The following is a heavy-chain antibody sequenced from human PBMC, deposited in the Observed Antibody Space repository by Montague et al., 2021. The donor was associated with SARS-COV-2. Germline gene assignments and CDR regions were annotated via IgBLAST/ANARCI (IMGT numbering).Heavy chain of an antibody. Sequence: CAISGDSVSSNSAAWNWIRQSPSRGLEWLGRTYYRSKWYNDYAVSVKSRITINPDTSKNQFSLQLNSVTPEDTTVYYCARDLLTGYLPYYHYMDVWGKGTTVTVSS. CDR2: TYYRSKWYN. CDR1: GDSVSSNSAA. V-gene: IGHV6-1*01. D-gene: IGHD3-9*01. CDR3: ARDLLTGYLPYYHYMDV. J-gene: IGHJ6*03.